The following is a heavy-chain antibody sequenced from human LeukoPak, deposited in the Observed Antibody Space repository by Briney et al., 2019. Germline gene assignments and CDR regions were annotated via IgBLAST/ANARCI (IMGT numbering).Heavy chain of an antibody. D-gene: IGHD2-21*01. J-gene: IGHJ2*01. V-gene: IGHV1-69*13. CDR1: GGTFSSYA. CDR2: IIPIFGTA. Sequence: SVKVSCKASGGTFSSYAISWVRQAPGQGLEWMGGIIPIFGTANYAQKFQGRVTITADESTSTAYMELSSLRSEDTAVYYCARVCHYCGGAGDWHFDLWGRGTLVTVSS. CDR3: ARVCHYCGGAGDWHFDL.